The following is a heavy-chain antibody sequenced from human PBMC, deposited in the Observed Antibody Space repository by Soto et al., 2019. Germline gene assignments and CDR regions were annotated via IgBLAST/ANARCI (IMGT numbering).Heavy chain of an antibody. CDR1: GYTLTSYC. D-gene: IGHD4-17*01. V-gene: IGHV1-18*01. CDR3: ARDTAVTTSVRFDP. Sequence: ASVKVSCKASGYTLTSYCISWVLQAPGQGLEWMGWISAYNGNTNYAQKLQGRVTMTTDTSTSTAYMELRSLRSDDTAVYYCARDTAVTTSVRFDPWGQGTLVTVSS. J-gene: IGHJ5*02. CDR2: ISAYNGNT.